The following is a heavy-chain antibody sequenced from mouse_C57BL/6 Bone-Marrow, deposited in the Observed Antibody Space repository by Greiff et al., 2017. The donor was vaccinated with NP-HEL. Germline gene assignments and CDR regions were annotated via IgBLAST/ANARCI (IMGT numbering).Heavy chain of an antibody. D-gene: IGHD1-1*01. Sequence: VQLKESGAELVKPGASVKLSCTASGFNIKDYYMHWVKQRTEQGLEWIGRIDPEDGETKYAPKFQGKATITADTSSNTAYLQLSSLTSEDTAVYYCAREFITTVVDLYAMDYWGQGTSVTVSS. CDR2: IDPEDGET. J-gene: IGHJ4*01. V-gene: IGHV14-2*01. CDR1: GFNIKDYY. CDR3: AREFITTVVDLYAMDY.